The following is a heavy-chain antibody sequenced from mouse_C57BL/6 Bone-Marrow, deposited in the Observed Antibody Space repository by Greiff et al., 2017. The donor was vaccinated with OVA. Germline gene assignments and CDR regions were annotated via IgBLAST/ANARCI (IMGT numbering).Heavy chain of an antibody. CDR1: GFTFSSYA. CDR3: ARDGSNYVFDY. CDR2: ISDGGSYT. J-gene: IGHJ2*01. V-gene: IGHV5-4*01. Sequence: EVMLVESGGGLVKPGGSLQLSCAASGFTFSSYAMSWVRQTPEKRLEWVATISDGGSYTYYPDNVKGRFTISRDNDKNNLYLQMSHLKSEDTAMDYCARDGSNYVFDYWGQGTTLTVSS. D-gene: IGHD2-5*01.